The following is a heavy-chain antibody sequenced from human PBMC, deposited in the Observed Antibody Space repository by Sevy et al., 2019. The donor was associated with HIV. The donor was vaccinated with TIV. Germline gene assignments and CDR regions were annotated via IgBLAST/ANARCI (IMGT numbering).Heavy chain of an antibody. CDR3: ARDLPPSATTVAHFDY. V-gene: IGHV3-21*01. Sequence: GGSLRLSCVASTFTFDTYAMSWVRQAPGKGLEWVSYISGSSNYIYYADSLKGRFTISRDNAKNSLYLQVTSLRVEDTAVYYCARDLPPSATTVAHFDYWGQGTLVTVSS. J-gene: IGHJ4*02. CDR2: ISGSSNYI. D-gene: IGHD4-17*01. CDR1: TFTFDTYA.